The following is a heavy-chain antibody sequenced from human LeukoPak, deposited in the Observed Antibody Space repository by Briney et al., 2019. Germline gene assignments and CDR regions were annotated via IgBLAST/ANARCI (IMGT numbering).Heavy chain of an antibody. CDR3: ARTLDYGDSGFDY. V-gene: IGHV3-33*03. Sequence: GGSLRLSCAASGFTFSSFGMHWVRQAPGKGLEWVTLIWYDGSSEYYVDSVKGRFTISRDNAKNSLYLQMNSLRAEDTAVYYCARTLDYGDSGFDYWGQGTLVTVSS. CDR2: IWYDGSSE. D-gene: IGHD4-17*01. CDR1: GFTFSSFG. J-gene: IGHJ4*02.